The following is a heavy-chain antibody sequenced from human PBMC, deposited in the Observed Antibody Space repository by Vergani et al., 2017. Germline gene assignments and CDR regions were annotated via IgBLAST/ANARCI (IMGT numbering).Heavy chain of an antibody. Sequence: VQLVESGGGVVQPGTSLRLSCVVSGFALNRHAMYWVRQAPGKGLEWEVGISFDGTNEYYPDLVKGRFTISRDIANNTLYLQVRSLRLEDTGVYHCVRDRGLCAGGRCYTEAWDYWGQGTPVTVSS. D-gene: IGHD2-2*02. CDR2: ISFDGTNE. J-gene: IGHJ4*02. CDR3: VRDRGLCAGGRCYTEAWDY. V-gene: IGHV3-30-3*01. CDR1: GFALNRHA.